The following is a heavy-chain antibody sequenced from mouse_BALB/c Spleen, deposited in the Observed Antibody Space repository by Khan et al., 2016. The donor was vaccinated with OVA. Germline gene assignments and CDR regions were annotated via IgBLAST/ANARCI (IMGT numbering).Heavy chain of an antibody. V-gene: IGHV5-17*02. Sequence: EVELVESGGSLVQPGGSRKLSCAASGFTFSSFGMHWVRQAPEKGLEWVAFISSGSSTIYYADTVKGRFTISRDNPNNTLFLQMTSLRSEDTAMYYCARDYYVNFDYWGPGTTLTVSS. CDR3: ARDYYVNFDY. J-gene: IGHJ2*01. CDR2: ISSGSSTI. D-gene: IGHD1-1*01. CDR1: GFTFSSFG.